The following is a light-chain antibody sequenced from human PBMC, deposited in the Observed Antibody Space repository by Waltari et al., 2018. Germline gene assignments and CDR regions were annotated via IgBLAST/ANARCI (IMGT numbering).Light chain of an antibody. Sequence: QSALTQPASVSGSPRQSITISCTGTSGDIGDFDFVSWYQQYPGKAPKSIIYEVTKRPSGVSNRFSGSKSENTASLTISGLQAEDEAHYYCCSYAGDSTWVFGGGTKLTVL. V-gene: IGLV2-23*02. J-gene: IGLJ3*02. CDR2: EVT. CDR1: SGDIGDFDF. CDR3: CSYAGDSTWV.